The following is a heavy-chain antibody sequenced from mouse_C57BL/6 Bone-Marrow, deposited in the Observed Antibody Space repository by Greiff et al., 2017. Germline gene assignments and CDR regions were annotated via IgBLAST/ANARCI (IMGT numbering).Heavy chain of an antibody. J-gene: IGHJ2*01. CDR2: INPNNGGT. Sequence: EVQLQQSGPELVKPGASVKISCKASGYTFTDYYMNWVKQSHGKSLEWIGDINPNNGGTSYNQKFKGKATLTVDKSSSTAYMELRSLTSEDSAVYYCARQGLRPGYYFDYWGQGTTLTVSS. V-gene: IGHV1-26*01. CDR1: GYTFTDYY. CDR3: ARQGLRPGYYFDY. D-gene: IGHD2-4*01.